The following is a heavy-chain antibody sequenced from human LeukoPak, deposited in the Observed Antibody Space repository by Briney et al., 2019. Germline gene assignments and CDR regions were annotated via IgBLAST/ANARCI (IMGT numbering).Heavy chain of an antibody. D-gene: IGHD1-26*01. CDR2: IYPSDSDT. Sequence: GESLKISCKGSGYSFTSHWIAWVRQMPGKGLEWMGIIYPSDSDTRHSPSFQGQVTISADKSISTAYLQWSSLKASDTGMYYCAIAYTVVGSTDPYDHWGQGTLVTLSS. J-gene: IGHJ4*02. CDR3: AIAYTVVGSTDPYDH. CDR1: GYSFTSHW. V-gene: IGHV5-51*01.